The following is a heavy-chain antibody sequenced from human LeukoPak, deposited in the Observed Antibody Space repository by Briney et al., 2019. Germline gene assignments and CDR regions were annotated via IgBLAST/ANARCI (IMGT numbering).Heavy chain of an antibody. CDR3: ARAGSSWYHDAFDI. D-gene: IGHD6-13*01. V-gene: IGHV1-8*01. CDR1: GYTFTSYD. J-gene: IGHJ3*02. Sequence: GASVKVSCKASGYTFTSYDINWVRQATGQGLEWMGWMNPNSGNTGYAQKFQGRVAMTRNTSISTAYMELSSLRSEDTAVYYCARAGSSWYHDAFDIWGQGTMVTVSS. CDR2: MNPNSGNT.